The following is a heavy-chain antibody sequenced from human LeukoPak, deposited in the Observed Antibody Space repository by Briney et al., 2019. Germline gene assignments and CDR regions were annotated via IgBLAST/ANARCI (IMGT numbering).Heavy chain of an antibody. Sequence: SSETLSLTCTVSGGSISSSYWSWIRQPPGKGLEWIGYIYYTGSTNYNPSLKSRVTISVDTSKNQFSLKLSSVTAADTAVYYCARTLSATGQKDDYWGQGTLVTVSS. CDR2: IYYTGST. J-gene: IGHJ4*02. CDR3: ARTLSATGQKDDY. D-gene: IGHD3-10*01. V-gene: IGHV4-59*12. CDR1: GGSISSSY.